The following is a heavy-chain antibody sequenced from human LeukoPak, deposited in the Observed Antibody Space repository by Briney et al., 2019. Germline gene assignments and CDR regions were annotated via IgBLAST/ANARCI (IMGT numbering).Heavy chain of an antibody. Sequence: GGSLRLSCVVSGFTLCSCAMTWVRQAPGKGLEWVSTSASGGSSYYADSVKGRFTISRDNSKNTMYLQMNSLGAEDTAVYYCAKRGYYCDRGGYFYFDAWRQGTLVTVSA. V-gene: IGHV3-23*01. CDR3: AKRGYYCDRGGYFYFDA. J-gene: IGHJ4*02. CDR2: SASGGSS. D-gene: IGHD3-22*01. CDR1: GFTLCSCA.